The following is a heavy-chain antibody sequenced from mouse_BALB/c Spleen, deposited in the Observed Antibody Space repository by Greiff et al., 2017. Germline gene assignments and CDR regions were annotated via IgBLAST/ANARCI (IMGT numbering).Heavy chain of an antibody. V-gene: IGHV1S22*01. Sequence: LQQPGSELVRPGASVKLSCKASGYTFTSYWMHWVQQRPGQGLEWIGNIYPGSGSTNYDEKFKSKATLTVDTSSSTAYLQLSSLTSEDSAVYYCTTDDGSSHYYARDDWGQGTSVTVSA. D-gene: IGHD1-1*01. J-gene: IGHJ4*01. CDR2: IYPGSGST. CDR1: GYTFTSYW. CDR3: TTDDGSSHYYARDD.